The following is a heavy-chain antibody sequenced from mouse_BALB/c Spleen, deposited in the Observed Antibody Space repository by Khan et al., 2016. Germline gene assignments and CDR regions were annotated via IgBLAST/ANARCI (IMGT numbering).Heavy chain of an antibody. J-gene: IGHJ2*01. V-gene: IGHV1-20*02. CDR3: ARGGGSSSFDY. Sequence: EVQLQESGPELVKPGASVKISCKASGYSFTGYFMNWVMQSHGKSLEWIGRINPYNGDTFYNQKFKGKATLTVDKSSSTAHMELRSLASEDSAVYYCARGGGSSSFDYWGQGTTLTVSS. CDR1: GYSFTGYF. D-gene: IGHD1-1*01. CDR2: INPYNGDT.